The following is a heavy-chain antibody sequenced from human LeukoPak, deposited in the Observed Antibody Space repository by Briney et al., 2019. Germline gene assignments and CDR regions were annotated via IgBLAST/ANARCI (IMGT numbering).Heavy chain of an antibody. D-gene: IGHD1-26*01. V-gene: IGHV3-23*01. CDR1: GFTFDDYG. CDR3: AKDRWELPNYFDY. Sequence: GGSLRLSCAASGFTFDDYGMSWVRQAPGKGLEWVSAISGSGGSTYYADSVKGRFTISRDNSKNTLYLQMNSLRAEDTAVYYCAKDRWELPNYFDYWGQGTLVTVSS. CDR2: ISGSGGST. J-gene: IGHJ4*02.